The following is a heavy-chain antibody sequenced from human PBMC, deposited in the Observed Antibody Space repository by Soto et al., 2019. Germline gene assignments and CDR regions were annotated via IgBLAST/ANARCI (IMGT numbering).Heavy chain of an antibody. CDR3: ARSGGGSGWL. CDR2: IHYSGST. CDR1: GGSVSSGTYY. Sequence: QVQLQESGPGLVKPSETLSLTCSVSGGSVSSGTYYWSWSRQPPGKGLEWIAYIHYSGSTKYNPSLKSRVTLSVDTSRNQVSLRLTSVTAADTAVYYCARSGGGSGWLGGQGTLVTVSS. J-gene: IGHJ4*02. V-gene: IGHV4-61*01. D-gene: IGHD6-19*01.